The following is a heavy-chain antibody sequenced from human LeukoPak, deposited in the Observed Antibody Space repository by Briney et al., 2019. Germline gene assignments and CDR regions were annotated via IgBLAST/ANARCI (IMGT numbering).Heavy chain of an antibody. CDR1: GASISSGNYY. V-gene: IGHV4-61*02. D-gene: IGHD3-22*01. CDR2: IYTSGST. Sequence: SQTLSLTCTVSGASISSGNYYWTWIRQPAGKGLEWIGRIYTSGSTSYNPSLKSRVTISLDTSKNQFSLKLTSVTAADTALYFCAKEDDSSGYRYRYFDVWGRGTLVTVSS. CDR3: AKEDDSSGYRYRYFDV. J-gene: IGHJ2*01.